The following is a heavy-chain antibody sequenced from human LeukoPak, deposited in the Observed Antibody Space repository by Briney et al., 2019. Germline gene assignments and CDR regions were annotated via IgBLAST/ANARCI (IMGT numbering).Heavy chain of an antibody. J-gene: IGHJ4*02. V-gene: IGHV3-23*01. CDR3: AKDPYYYDSSGYYLGTLGFDY. CDR1: GFTFSSYA. Sequence: GALRLSCAASGFTFSSYAMSWVRQAPGKGLEWVSAISGSGGITYYADSVKGRFTISRDNSKNTLYLQMNSLRADDTAVYYCAKDPYYYDSSGYYLGTLGFDYWGQGTLVTVSS. CDR2: ISGSGGIT. D-gene: IGHD3-22*01.